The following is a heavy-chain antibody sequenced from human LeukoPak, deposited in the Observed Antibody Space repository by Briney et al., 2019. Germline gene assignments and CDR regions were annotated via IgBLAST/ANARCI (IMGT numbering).Heavy chain of an antibody. CDR3: ARANYYDTSGYSRGAFDI. V-gene: IGHV4-38-2*02. CDR1: GYSISSGYY. Sequence: PSETLSLTCTVSGYSISSGYYWGWIRQPPGKGLEWIGSIYHSGSTYYNPSLKSRVTISVDTSKNQFSLKLSSVTAADTAVYYCARANYYDTSGYSRGAFDIWGQGTMVTVSS. J-gene: IGHJ3*02. CDR2: IYHSGST. D-gene: IGHD3-22*01.